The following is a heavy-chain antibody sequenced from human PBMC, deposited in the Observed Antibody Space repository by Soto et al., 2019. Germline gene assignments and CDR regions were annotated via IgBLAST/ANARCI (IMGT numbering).Heavy chain of an antibody. CDR1: GGSFSGYY. Sequence: QVQLQQWGAGLLKPSETLSLTCAVYGGSFSGYYWSWIRQPPGKGLEWIGEINHSGSTNYNPSLKSRVTISVDTSKNQFSLKLSSVTAADTAVYYCARGERDCSGGSCYSYYYYYMDVWGKGTTVTVSS. CDR2: INHSGST. D-gene: IGHD2-15*01. CDR3: ARGERDCSGGSCYSYYYYYMDV. V-gene: IGHV4-34*01. J-gene: IGHJ6*03.